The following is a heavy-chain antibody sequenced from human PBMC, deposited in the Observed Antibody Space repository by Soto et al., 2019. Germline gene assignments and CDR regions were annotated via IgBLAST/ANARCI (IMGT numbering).Heavy chain of an antibody. CDR2: ISYDGSNK. D-gene: IGHD3-10*01. CDR1: GFTFSSYG. Sequence: QVQLVESGGGVVQPGRSLRLSCAASGFTFSSYGMHWVRQAPGKGLEWVAVISYDGSNKYYADSVKGRFTISRDNSKNTLYLQMNSLRAEDTAVYYCAKDLGFGDLTFDYWGQGTLVTGSS. CDR3: AKDLGFGDLTFDY. V-gene: IGHV3-30*18. J-gene: IGHJ4*02.